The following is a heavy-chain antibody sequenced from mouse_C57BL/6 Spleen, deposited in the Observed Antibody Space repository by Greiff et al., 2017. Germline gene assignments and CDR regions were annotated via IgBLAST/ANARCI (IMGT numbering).Heavy chain of an antibody. CDR3: ARDSGYYGSSNYFDY. CDR2: ISDGGSYT. D-gene: IGHD1-1*01. Sequence: DVHLVESGGGLVKPGGSLKLSCAASGFTFSSYAMSWVRQTPEKRLEWVATISDGGSYTYYPDNVKGRFTISRDNAKNNLYLQMSHLKSEDTAMYYCARDSGYYGSSNYFDYWGQGTTLTVSS. J-gene: IGHJ2*01. V-gene: IGHV5-4*01. CDR1: GFTFSSYA.